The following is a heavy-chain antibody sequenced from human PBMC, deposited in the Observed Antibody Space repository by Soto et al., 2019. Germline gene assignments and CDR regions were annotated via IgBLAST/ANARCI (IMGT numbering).Heavy chain of an antibody. V-gene: IGHV4-59*01. Sequence: SETLSLTCTVPGGSISSYYWGWIRQPPGKGLEWIGYIYYSGSTNYNPSLKSRVTISVDTSKNQFSLKLSSVTAADTAVYYCARGQPLYYDSSGYFDYWGQGTLVTVSS. J-gene: IGHJ4*02. D-gene: IGHD3-22*01. CDR2: IYYSGST. CDR3: ARGQPLYYDSSGYFDY. CDR1: GGSISSYY.